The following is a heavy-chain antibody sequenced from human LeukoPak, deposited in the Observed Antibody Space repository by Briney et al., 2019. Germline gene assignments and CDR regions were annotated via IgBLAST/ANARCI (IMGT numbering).Heavy chain of an antibody. V-gene: IGHV4-61*02. CDR1: GGSISSGSYY. D-gene: IGHD1-26*01. J-gene: IGHJ4*02. CDR3: ARGGSYYMDYFDY. Sequence: SQALSLXCTVSGGSISSGSYYWSWIRQPAAKGLEWIGRIYTSGSTNYNPSLKSRVTISVDTSKNQFSLKLSSVTAADTAVYYCARGGSYYMDYFDYWGQGTLVTVSS. CDR2: IYTSGST.